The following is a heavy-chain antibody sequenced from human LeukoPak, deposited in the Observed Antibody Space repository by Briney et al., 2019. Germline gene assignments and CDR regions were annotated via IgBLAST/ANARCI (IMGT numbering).Heavy chain of an antibody. J-gene: IGHJ6*03. CDR1: GGSFSGYY. V-gene: IGHV4-39*07. Sequence: SDTLSLTCTVSGGSFSGYYWGWIRQPPGKGLEWIGSIYYSGSTYYNPSLKSRVTISVDTSKNQFSLKLSSVTAADTAVYYCARVDRYYDSSGYYPRGHYYYYMDVWGKGTTVTVSS. D-gene: IGHD3-22*01. CDR3: ARVDRYYDSSGYYPRGHYYYYMDV. CDR2: IYYSGST.